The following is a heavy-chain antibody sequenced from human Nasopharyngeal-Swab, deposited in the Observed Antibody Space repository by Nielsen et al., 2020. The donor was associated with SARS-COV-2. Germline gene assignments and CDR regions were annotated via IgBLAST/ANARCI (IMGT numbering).Heavy chain of an antibody. V-gene: IGHV4-34*01. Sequence: GSLRLSCAVFSGPLSGYSGNCVHQPPGKGFEWIGEIIPGGTANYNPSLKNRVTVSVYASKNQFPLRLTSVTAADTAVYYCARGLSGIVPSPVLGLGPWYSYFYMDVWDKGTTVTVSS. J-gene: IGHJ6*03. CDR1: SGPLSGYS. CDR2: IIPGGTA. D-gene: IGHD2-21*01. CDR3: ARGLSGIVPSPVLGLGPWYSYFYMDV.